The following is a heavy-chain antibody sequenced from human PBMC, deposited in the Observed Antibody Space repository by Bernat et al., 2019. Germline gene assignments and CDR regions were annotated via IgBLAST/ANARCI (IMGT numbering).Heavy chain of an antibody. CDR2: ICSGGST. Sequence: EVQLVESGGGLVQPGGSLRLSCAASGFTVSSNYMSWVRQAPGKGLEWVSVICSGGSTYYADSAKGRFTISRDNSKNTLYLQMNSLRADDTAVYYCARRDYVWGSYRHLDYWGQGTLVTVSS. CDR1: GFTVSSNY. CDR3: ARRDYVWGSYRHLDY. J-gene: IGHJ4*02. D-gene: IGHD3-16*02. V-gene: IGHV3-66*01.